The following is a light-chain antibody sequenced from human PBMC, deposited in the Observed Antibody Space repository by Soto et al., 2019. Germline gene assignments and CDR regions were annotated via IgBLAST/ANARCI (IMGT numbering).Light chain of an antibody. CDR3: QQYYSAPWT. J-gene: IGKJ1*01. V-gene: IGKV4-1*01. CDR1: RNVLYTSNTKNY. CDR2: WAS. Sequence: DIVMTQSPDFLTVSLGERATINCKSSRNVLYTSNTKNYLAWYQQKPGQPPKLLIYWASTRESGVPDRFSGSGSGTDFTLTISSLQAEDVEVYYCQQYYSAPWTLGQGTKVDIK.